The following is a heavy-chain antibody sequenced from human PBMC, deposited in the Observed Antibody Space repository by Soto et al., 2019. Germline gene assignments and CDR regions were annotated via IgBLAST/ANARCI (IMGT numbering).Heavy chain of an antibody. Sequence: ASVEVSCEASGYTFTSYDINWVRQATGQGLEWMGWMNPNSGNTGYAQKFQGRVTMTRNTSISTAYMELSSLRSEDTAVYYCARLGGYCSSTSCPAGEAFDIWGQVTMLTV. J-gene: IGHJ3*02. V-gene: IGHV1-8*01. CDR2: MNPNSGNT. D-gene: IGHD2-2*03. CDR1: GYTFTSYD. CDR3: ARLGGYCSSTSCPAGEAFDI.